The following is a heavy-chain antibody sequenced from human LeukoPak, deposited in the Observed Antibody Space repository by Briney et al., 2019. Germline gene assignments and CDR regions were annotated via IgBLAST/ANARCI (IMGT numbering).Heavy chain of an antibody. D-gene: IGHD4-11*01. Sequence: PSETLSLTCAVWGGSFSGYYWSWIRQPPGKGLEWIGEMNHSGSTNYNPCLKSRVTISVDTSKNQFSLKLSSVPAADTPVYYCASMNLYSDLHAFDIWGQGTMVTVYS. J-gene: IGHJ3*02. CDR2: MNHSGST. CDR1: GGSFSGYY. CDR3: ASMNLYSDLHAFDI. V-gene: IGHV4-34*01.